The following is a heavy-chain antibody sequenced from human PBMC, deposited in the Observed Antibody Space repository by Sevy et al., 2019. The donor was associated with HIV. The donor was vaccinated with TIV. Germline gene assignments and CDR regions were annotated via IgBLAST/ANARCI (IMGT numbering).Heavy chain of an antibody. CDR2: IYSGGST. D-gene: IGHD3-10*01. J-gene: IGHJ6*02. CDR3: AREGFGSRSITPWYYYGMDV. V-gene: IGHV3-53*01. CDR1: GFTVSSNY. Sequence: GGSLRLSCAASGFTVSSNYMSWVRQAPGKGLEWVSVIYSGGSTYYEDSVKGRFTISRDNSKNTLYLQMNSLGAGDTAVYYCAREGFGSRSITPWYYYGMDVWGQGTTVTVSS.